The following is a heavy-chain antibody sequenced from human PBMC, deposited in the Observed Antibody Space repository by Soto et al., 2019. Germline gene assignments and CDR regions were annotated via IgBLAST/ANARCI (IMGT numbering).Heavy chain of an antibody. D-gene: IGHD3-16*01. CDR1: GYRCSSYW. Sequence: GESLKISCKGSGYRCSSYWIAWVRQMPGKGLEWMGIIYPGDSDTRYSPSFEGQVTISADKSNSTAYLQWSSLKASDTAMYYCARQGSNGSYYYYGMDVWGQGTTVTVSS. J-gene: IGHJ6*02. CDR2: IYPGDSDT. CDR3: ARQGSNGSYYYYGMDV. V-gene: IGHV5-51*01.